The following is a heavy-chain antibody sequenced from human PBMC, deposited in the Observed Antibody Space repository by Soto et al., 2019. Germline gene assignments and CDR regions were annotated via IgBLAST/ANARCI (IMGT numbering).Heavy chain of an antibody. CDR2: IKQDGSEK. Sequence: GGSLRLSCAASGFTFSSYWMSWVRQAPGKGLEWVANIKQDGSEKYYVDSVKGRFTISRDNAKNSLYLQMNSLRAEDTAVYYCAREVEMATIYSRGAFDIWGQGTMVTVSS. V-gene: IGHV3-7*05. J-gene: IGHJ3*02. CDR1: GFTFSSYW. CDR3: AREVEMATIYSRGAFDI. D-gene: IGHD5-12*01.